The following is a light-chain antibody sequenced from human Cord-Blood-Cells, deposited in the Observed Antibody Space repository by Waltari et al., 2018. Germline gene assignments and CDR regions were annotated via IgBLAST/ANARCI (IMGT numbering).Light chain of an antibody. CDR2: GKN. J-gene: IGLJ3*02. CDR1: RLRSYY. Sequence: SSELTQDPALSVALGQTVRITCQGDRLRSYYASWYQQKPGQAPVLVTYGKNNRPSGIPDRFSGSSSGNTASLTITGAQAEDEADYYCNSRDSSGNHLVFGGGTKLTVL. V-gene: IGLV3-19*01. CDR3: NSRDSSGNHLV.